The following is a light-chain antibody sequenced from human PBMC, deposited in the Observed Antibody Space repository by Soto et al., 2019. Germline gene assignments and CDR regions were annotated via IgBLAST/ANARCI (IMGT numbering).Light chain of an antibody. CDR2: EVN. J-gene: IGLJ2*01. Sequence: QSALTQPASVSGSPGQSITISCTGTSSDFGSHNLVSWYQHPPGKAPKLLIYEVNKRPSGVSSRFSGSKSGNTASLKISGLEAEDEADYYCCSSADTFTIIFGGGTKLTVL. CDR1: SSDFGSHNL. V-gene: IGLV2-23*02. CDR3: CSSADTFTII.